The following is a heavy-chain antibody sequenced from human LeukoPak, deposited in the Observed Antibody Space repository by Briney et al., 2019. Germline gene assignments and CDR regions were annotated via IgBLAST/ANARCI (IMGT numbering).Heavy chain of an antibody. CDR1: GFTFSRYW. Sequence: PGGSLRLSCVASGFTFSRYWMHWVRQAPGKGLVWVSRIKSDGSSISYADSVKGRFTISRDNAKSTLYLQMNSLRAEDTAVYYCVTNTYADYVSVDIWGQGTMVTVSS. D-gene: IGHD2-2*01. CDR2: IKSDGSSI. J-gene: IGHJ3*02. CDR3: VTNTYADYVSVDI. V-gene: IGHV3-74*01.